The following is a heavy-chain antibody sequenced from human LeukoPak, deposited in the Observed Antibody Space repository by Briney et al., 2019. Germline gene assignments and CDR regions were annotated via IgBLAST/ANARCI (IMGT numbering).Heavy chain of an antibody. J-gene: IGHJ6*03. CDR3: AKQGGARQDYYMDV. Sequence: SVKVSCKASGGSFNSYAITWVRQAPGQGLEWMGRIIPVFGSSNYAQKFQDRVTLTADIASNTAYMELNSLASEDTAVYFCAKQGGARQDYYMDVWGNGTTVIVSS. D-gene: IGHD1-26*01. CDR1: GGSFNSYA. V-gene: IGHV1-69*06. CDR2: IIPVFGSS.